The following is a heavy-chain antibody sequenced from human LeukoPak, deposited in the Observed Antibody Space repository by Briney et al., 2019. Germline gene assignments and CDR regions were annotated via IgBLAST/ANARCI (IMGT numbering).Heavy chain of an antibody. CDR3: ARQYSRDSRSPFFDY. J-gene: IGHJ4*02. CDR2: VCYSGST. CDR1: GGSISSSSYC. D-gene: IGHD6-6*01. V-gene: IGHV4-39*01. Sequence: SETLSLTCTVSGGSISSSSYCWGWIRQPPGKGLEWIGSVCYSGSTYYNPSLKSRVTISVDTSKNQFSLKLSSVTAADTAVYYCARQYSRDSRSPFFDYWGQGTLVTVSS.